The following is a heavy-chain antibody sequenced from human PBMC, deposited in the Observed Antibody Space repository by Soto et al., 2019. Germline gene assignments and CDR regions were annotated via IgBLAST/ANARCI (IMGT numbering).Heavy chain of an antibody. CDR2: SRSKVNSYTT. CDR1: GFTFSDHS. D-gene: IGHD4-17*01. J-gene: IGHJ4*02. V-gene: IGHV3-72*01. CDR3: ARGDTKTTDYGSYFDY. Sequence: EVQLVESGGGLVQPGGSLRLSCAVSGFTFSDHSMDWVRQAPGKGLEWVGRSRSKVNSYTTEYAASVKGRFTFSRDDSKNSLYLQMNNLQTEDTAVYYCARGDTKTTDYGSYFDYWGQGTLVTVSS.